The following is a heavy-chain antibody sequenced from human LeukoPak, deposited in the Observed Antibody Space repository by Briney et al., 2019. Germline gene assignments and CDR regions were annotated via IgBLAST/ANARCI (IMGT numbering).Heavy chain of an antibody. D-gene: IGHD2-21*02. Sequence: GGSLRLSRAASGFTFSNYAMSWVRQPPGKGLEWVSAINLVGDTYYADSVKGRFTMSRDNSNKTLYLQMNSLRAGDTAVYYCAKGGDTSSRGRGRYWGQGTLVTVSS. CDR3: AKGGDTSSRGRGRY. J-gene: IGHJ4*02. CDR1: GFTFSNYA. V-gene: IGHV3-23*01. CDR2: INLVGDT.